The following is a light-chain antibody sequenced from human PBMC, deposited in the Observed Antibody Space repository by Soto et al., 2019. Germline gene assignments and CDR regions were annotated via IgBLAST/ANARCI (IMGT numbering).Light chain of an antibody. Sequence: DIQMTQSPSTLSASVGDRVTITCRASQSISSWLAWYQQKPGKAPKLLIYDASSLESGVPSRFSGSGSGTEFTLTISSLQTDDFATYYGQHYNSYPYTFGQGTKLEIK. CDR1: QSISSW. J-gene: IGKJ2*01. V-gene: IGKV1-5*01. CDR3: QHYNSYPYT. CDR2: DAS.